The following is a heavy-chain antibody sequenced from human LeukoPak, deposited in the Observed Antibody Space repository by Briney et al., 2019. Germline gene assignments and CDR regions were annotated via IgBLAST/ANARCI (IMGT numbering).Heavy chain of an antibody. V-gene: IGHV4-39*01. CDR2: IYYSGTT. CDR3: VRRVLSFSRPSNFDY. CDR1: GGSVSSSTYD. Sequence: SETLSLTCSVSGGSVSSSTYDWGWIRQPPGKGLEWIGNIYYSGTTYYNPSLKSRVTISIDTSKKQFSLKLTSVTAADTAVYYCVRRVLSFSRPSNFDYWGPGILVTLSS. J-gene: IGHJ4*02. D-gene: IGHD2-2*01.